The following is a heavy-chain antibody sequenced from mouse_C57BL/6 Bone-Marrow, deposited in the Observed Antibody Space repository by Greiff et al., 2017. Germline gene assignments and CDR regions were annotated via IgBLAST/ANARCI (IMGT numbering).Heavy chain of an antibody. CDR3: ARYDYDRYYYAMDY. CDR1: GYSITSGYY. CDR2: ISYDGSN. J-gene: IGHJ4*01. V-gene: IGHV3-6*01. Sequence: VQLKQSGPGLVKPSQSLSLTCSVTGYSITSGYYWNWIRQFPGNKLEWMGYISYDGSNNYNPSLKNRISITRDTSKNQFFLKLNSVTTEDTATYYCARYDYDRYYYAMDYWGQGTSVTVSS. D-gene: IGHD2-4*01.